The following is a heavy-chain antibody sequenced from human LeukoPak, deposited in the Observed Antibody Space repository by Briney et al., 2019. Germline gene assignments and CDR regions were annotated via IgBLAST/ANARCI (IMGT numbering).Heavy chain of an antibody. V-gene: IGHV3-21*01. CDR3: ARERDSSGYSEPDAFDI. CDR1: GFTFSSYS. J-gene: IGHJ3*02. CDR2: ISSSSSYI. D-gene: IGHD3-22*01. Sequence: GGSLRLSCAASGFTFSSYSTNWVRQAPGKGLEWVSSISSSSSYIYYADSVKGRFTISRDNAKNSLYLQMNSLRAEDTAVYYCARERDSSGYSEPDAFDIWGQGTMVTVSS.